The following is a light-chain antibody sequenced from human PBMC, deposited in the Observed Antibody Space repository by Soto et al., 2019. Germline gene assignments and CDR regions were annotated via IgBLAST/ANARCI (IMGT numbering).Light chain of an antibody. CDR1: GSDIGANNL. J-gene: IGLJ2*01. CDR3: CSYADTDTLI. CDR2: EVT. V-gene: IGLV2-23*02. Sequence: QSVLTQPASVSGSPGQSITISCAGGGSDIGANNLVSWYQQHPGTVPRLLIFEVTKRPTGISSRFSGSKSGNTASLTISGLQAEDEADYYCCSYADTDTLIFGGGTKVTVL.